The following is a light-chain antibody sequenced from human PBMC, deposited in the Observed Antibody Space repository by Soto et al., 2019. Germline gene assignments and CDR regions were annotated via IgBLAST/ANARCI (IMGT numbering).Light chain of an antibody. V-gene: IGKV1-39*01. J-gene: IGKJ1*01. CDR2: LAS. CDR1: QSISNY. CDR3: QQTYKTPLT. Sequence: DIQMTQSPSSLSASVGDRVTITCRASQSISNYLNWYQQRPAKAPKLLIYLASSLSSGVPSKFSGSGSGTDFTLTISVLQPEDSATYYCQQTYKTPLTFGQGTKVEIK.